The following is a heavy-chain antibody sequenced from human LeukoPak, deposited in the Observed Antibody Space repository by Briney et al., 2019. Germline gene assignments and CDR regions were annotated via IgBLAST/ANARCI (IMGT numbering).Heavy chain of an antibody. D-gene: IGHD3-9*01. Sequence: SETLSLTCVGYGGSFSGYFWSWIRQPPGKGLEWIGEINHSGSTNYNPSLKSRVTISVDTSKNQFSLKLSSVTAADTAVYYCARERPSYYDILTGYYPRSLPYYFDYWGQGTLVTVSS. CDR2: INHSGST. CDR1: GGSFSGYF. CDR3: ARERPSYYDILTGYYPRSLPYYFDY. J-gene: IGHJ4*02. V-gene: IGHV4-34*01.